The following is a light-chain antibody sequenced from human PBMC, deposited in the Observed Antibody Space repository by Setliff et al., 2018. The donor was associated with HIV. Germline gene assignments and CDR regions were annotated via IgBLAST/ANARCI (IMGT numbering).Light chain of an antibody. CDR3: QSYDSSLGGYV. J-gene: IGLJ1*01. Sequence: QSALTQPPSVSGAPGQRVTISCTGSSSNIGAGYDVHWYQQLPGTAPKLLIYGNINRPSGVPDRFSGSKSGSSASLAITGLQAGDDTEYYCQSYDSSLGGYVLGAGTKVTVL. V-gene: IGLV1-40*01. CDR1: SSNIGAGYD. CDR2: GNI.